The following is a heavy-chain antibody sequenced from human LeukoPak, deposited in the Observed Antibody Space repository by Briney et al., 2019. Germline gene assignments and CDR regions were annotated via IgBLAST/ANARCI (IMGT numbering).Heavy chain of an antibody. CDR1: GFTFSSYA. Sequence: GGSLRLSCAASGFTFSSYAMSWVRRAPGKGLEWVSAISGSAGNIYYADSVKGRFIISRDNSKNTLYLQMNSLRAEDTAVYYCARDARDGYGGNPFDYWGQGTLVTVSS. V-gene: IGHV3-23*01. D-gene: IGHD4-23*01. J-gene: IGHJ4*02. CDR2: ISGSAGNI. CDR3: ARDARDGYGGNPFDY.